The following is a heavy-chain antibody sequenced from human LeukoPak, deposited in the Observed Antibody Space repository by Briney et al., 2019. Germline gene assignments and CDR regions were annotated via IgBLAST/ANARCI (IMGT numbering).Heavy chain of an antibody. CDR1: GFTFGDYG. V-gene: IGHV3-49*03. Sequence: QPGGSLRLSCTASGFTFGDYGMTWFRQAPGKGLAWVGFIRGKAYGGTTEYAASVKGRFTISRDDSKSIAYLQLNSLKTEDTAVYFCTRASGGSYYGDAFDIWAKGQWSPSLQ. CDR3: TRASGGSYYGDAFDI. D-gene: IGHD1-26*01. J-gene: IGHJ3*02. CDR2: IRGKAYGGTT.